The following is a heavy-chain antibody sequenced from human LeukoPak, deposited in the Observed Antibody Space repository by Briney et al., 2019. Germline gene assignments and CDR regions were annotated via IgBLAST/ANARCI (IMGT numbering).Heavy chain of an antibody. J-gene: IGHJ3*01. CDR2: IKSKSDGGTT. V-gene: IGHV3-15*01. CDR1: SSAY. CDR3: TTWDGVD. D-gene: IGHD1-26*01. Sequence: SSAYWGWIRQPPGKGLEWLGHIKSKSDGGTTDCAAPFKGRFTISRDDSKNTLYLQMNSLKTEDTAVYYCTTWDGVDWGQGTMVTVSS.